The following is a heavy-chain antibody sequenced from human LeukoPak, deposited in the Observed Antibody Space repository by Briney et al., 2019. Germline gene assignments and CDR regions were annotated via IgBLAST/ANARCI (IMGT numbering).Heavy chain of an antibody. D-gene: IGHD3-10*01. V-gene: IGHV1-8*01. CDR2: MNPNSGNT. CDR1: GYTFTSYD. J-gene: IGHJ5*02. Sequence: ASVKVSCKASGYTFTSYDINWVRQATGQGLEWMGWMNPNSGNTGYAQKFQGRVTMTRNTSISTAYMELSSLRSEDTAVYCCARGRELSRSNWFDPWGQGTLVTVSS. CDR3: ARGRELSRSNWFDP.